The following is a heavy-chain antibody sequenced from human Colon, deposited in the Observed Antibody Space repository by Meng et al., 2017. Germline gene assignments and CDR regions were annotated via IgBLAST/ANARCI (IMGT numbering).Heavy chain of an antibody. CDR2: FCYSGSN. CDR3: ARRGLSGSFSP. Sequence: QVQLQESGPGLVKPSQTLSLTCAVSGGSISSGGYYWSWIRQHPGKGLEWIGNFCYSGSNNFNPSLKSPLIISVDTCQKHFSLKVSSVTAADTAVYYCARRGLSGSFSPWGQGTLVTVSS. D-gene: IGHD3-10*01. J-gene: IGHJ5*02. CDR1: GGSISSGGYY. V-gene: IGHV4-31*11.